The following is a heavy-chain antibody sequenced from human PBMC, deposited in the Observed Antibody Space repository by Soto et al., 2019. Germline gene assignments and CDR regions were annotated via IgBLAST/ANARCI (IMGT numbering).Heavy chain of an antibody. CDR3: AREGMSCSGGSCYSYYYGMDX. V-gene: IGHV3-74*01. D-gene: IGHD2-15*01. CDR1: GFTFSSYW. Sequence: GALRLSWAASGFTFSSYWMHWVRQAPGKGLVLVSRINSDGSSTSYSDSVKGRFTISRDNAKNTLYLQMNSLRSEDTAVYYCAREGMSCSGGSCYSYYYGMDXWGQGTTVTVS. J-gene: IGHJ6*02. CDR2: INSDGSST.